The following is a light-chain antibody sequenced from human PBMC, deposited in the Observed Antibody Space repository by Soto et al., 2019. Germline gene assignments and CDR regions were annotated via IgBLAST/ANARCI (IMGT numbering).Light chain of an antibody. Sequence: EIVVTQSPATLSVSPGERATLSCRASQSVSSNLGWYQQKPGQAPRLLIYAASSRATGVPPRFSGSGSGTEFTLTISNLQSEDFGVYYCQQYENWPPYTFGQGTKVDIK. CDR3: QQYENWPPYT. CDR1: QSVSSN. V-gene: IGKV3-15*01. J-gene: IGKJ2*01. CDR2: AAS.